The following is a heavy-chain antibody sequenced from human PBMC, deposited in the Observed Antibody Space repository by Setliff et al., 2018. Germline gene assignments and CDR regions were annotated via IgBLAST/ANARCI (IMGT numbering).Heavy chain of an antibody. CDR2: ISSGGST. J-gene: IGHJ4*02. D-gene: IGHD3-22*01. CDR3: ARNPASGAYYSSRPFHFDY. CDR1: GGSMSNYF. Sequence: SETLSLTCSVAGGSMSNYFWSWVRRPPGKGLEWIGFISSGGSTIYSPSLNSRVTISVDTSKNQFSLRLTSVTAADTAIYYCARNPASGAYYSSRPFHFDYWGQGALVTVSS. V-gene: IGHV4-4*08.